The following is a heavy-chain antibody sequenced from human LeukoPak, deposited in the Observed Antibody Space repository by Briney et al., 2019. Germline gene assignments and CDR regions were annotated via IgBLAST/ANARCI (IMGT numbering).Heavy chain of an antibody. D-gene: IGHD3-10*01. CDR3: ARTYYYGSGTYSYSYYYMDV. J-gene: IGHJ6*03. Sequence: SVKVSCKASGVTFSSYGISWVRQAPGQGLEWMGGIIPISGIPKYAQRFQGRVTLTSDESTSTVYMELSSLRSEDTAVYYCARTYYYGSGTYSYSYYYMDVWGQGTTVTVSS. V-gene: IGHV1-69*13. CDR2: IIPISGIP. CDR1: GVTFSSYG.